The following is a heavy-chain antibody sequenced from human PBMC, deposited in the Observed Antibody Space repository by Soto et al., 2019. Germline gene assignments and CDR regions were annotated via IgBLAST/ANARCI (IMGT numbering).Heavy chain of an antibody. CDR1: GGTFSSYA. CDR2: IIPIFGTA. Sequence: SVKVSCKASGGTFSSYAISWVRQAPGQGLEWMGGIIPIFGTANYAQKFHGRVTITADESTSTAYMELSSLRSEDTAGYYCSIELYGYHDAFDIWGQGTMVTVSS. D-gene: IGHD5-18*01. V-gene: IGHV1-69*13. CDR3: SIELYGYHDAFDI. J-gene: IGHJ3*02.